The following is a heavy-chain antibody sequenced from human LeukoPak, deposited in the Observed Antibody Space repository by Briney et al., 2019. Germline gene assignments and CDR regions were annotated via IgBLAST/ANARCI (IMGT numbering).Heavy chain of an antibody. D-gene: IGHD2-15*01. CDR2: IYYSGST. CDR3: AVVAATSRYYYYYYYMDV. V-gene: IGHV4-39*01. J-gene: IGHJ6*03. CDR1: GGSISSSSYY. Sequence: KPSETLSLTCTVSGGSISSSSYYWGWIRQPPGKGLEWIGSIYYSGSTYYNPSLKSRATISADTSKNQFSLKLSSVTAADTAVYYCAVVAATSRYYYYYYYMDVWGKGTTVTVSS.